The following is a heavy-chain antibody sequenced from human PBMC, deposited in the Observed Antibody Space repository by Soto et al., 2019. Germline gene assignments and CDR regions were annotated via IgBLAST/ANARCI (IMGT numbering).Heavy chain of an antibody. CDR2: IYDSETT. J-gene: IGHJ3*01. CDR1: GDSVSSGGYY. V-gene: IGHV4-31*03. Sequence: PSETLSLTCTVSGDSVSSGGYYWNWIRQHPGRGLEWLGYIYDSETTYYNPSLEGRLSISVDASKNQFSLKVTSVTPADTAVYYCARENFGVIIHDAFDLWGQGTMVTVSS. CDR3: ARENFGVIIHDAFDL. D-gene: IGHD2-8*01.